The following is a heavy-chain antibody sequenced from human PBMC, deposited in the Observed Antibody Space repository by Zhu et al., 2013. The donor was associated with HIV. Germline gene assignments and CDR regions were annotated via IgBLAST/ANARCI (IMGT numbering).Heavy chain of an antibody. V-gene: IGHV1-3*01. Sequence: QVQLVQSGAEVKKPGASVKVSCKASGYTFTSYAMHWVRQASGQRLEWMGWINAGNGNTKYSQKFQGRVTITRDTSASTAYMELSSLRSEDTAVYYCARDRGTVAKDPTFDYWGQGTLVTVSS. CDR3: ARDRGTVAKDPTFDY. CDR2: INAGNGNT. J-gene: IGHJ4*02. D-gene: IGHD4-17*01. CDR1: GYTFTSYA.